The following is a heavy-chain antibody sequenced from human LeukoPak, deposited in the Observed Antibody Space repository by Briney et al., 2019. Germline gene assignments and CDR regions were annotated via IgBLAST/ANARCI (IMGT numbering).Heavy chain of an antibody. CDR3: ARGYYCSSTSCYTEARMVMVDY. J-gene: IGHJ4*02. Sequence: SVTVSCKASGGTFSSYAISWVRQAPGQGLEWMGGIIPIFGTANYAQKFQVRVTITADESTSTAYMELSSRRSEDTAVYYCARGYYCSSTSCYTEARMVMVDYWGQGTLVTVSS. D-gene: IGHD2-2*02. CDR2: IIPIFGTA. V-gene: IGHV1-69*13. CDR1: GGTFSSYA.